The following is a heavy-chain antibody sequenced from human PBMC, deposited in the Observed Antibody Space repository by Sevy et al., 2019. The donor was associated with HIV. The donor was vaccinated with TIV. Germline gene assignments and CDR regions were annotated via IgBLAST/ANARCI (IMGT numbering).Heavy chain of an antibody. Sequence: SETLSLTCAVYGGSFSGYYWSWIRQPPGKGLEWIGEINHSGSTNYNPSLKSRVTISVDTSKNQFSLKLSSVTAAVTAVYYCARIRITMVRGWYYFDYWGQGTLVTVSS. CDR3: ARIRITMVRGWYYFDY. CDR2: INHSGST. CDR1: GGSFSGYY. D-gene: IGHD3-10*01. J-gene: IGHJ4*02. V-gene: IGHV4-34*01.